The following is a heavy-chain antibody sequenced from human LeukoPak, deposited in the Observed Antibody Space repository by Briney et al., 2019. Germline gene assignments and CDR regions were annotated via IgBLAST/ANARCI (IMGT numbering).Heavy chain of an antibody. Sequence: SETLSLTCTVSGGSISSSAYHWGWIRQPPGKGLEWIGSIYHSGSTYYNPSLKSRVTISVDTSKNQFSLKLSSVTAADTAVYYCASGGHSTKFDDYWGQGTLVTVSS. D-gene: IGHD2-2*01. J-gene: IGHJ4*02. CDR1: GGSISSSAYH. V-gene: IGHV4-39*07. CDR2: IYHSGST. CDR3: ASGGHSTKFDDY.